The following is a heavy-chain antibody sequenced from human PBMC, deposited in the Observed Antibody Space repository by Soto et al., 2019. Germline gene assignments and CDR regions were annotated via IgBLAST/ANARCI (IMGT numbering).Heavy chain of an antibody. V-gene: IGHV3-23*01. CDR3: AKDPLSERMQPDYGMDV. Sequence: VGSLRLSCAASGFTFDSCVMSWVRQAPGKGLEWLSLISGSGRYTDYAESVKGRFTISRDNSKNTLYLQMNSLRVEDTAEYFCAKDPLSERMQPDYGMDVWGQGTTVTVSS. D-gene: IGHD6-13*01. CDR1: GFTFDSCV. J-gene: IGHJ6*02. CDR2: ISGSGRYT.